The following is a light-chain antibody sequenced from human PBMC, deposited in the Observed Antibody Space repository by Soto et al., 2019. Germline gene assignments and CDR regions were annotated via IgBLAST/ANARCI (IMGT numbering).Light chain of an antibody. CDR1: QSVTSSC. V-gene: IGKV3-20*01. J-gene: IGKJ3*01. CDR3: QQCGGSPLFS. CDR2: TTS. Sequence: EIVLTQSPGTLSLSPGERATLSCTASQSVTSSCLAWYQRKPGQAPRLLIHTTSIRATDIPDRFSGSGSGTDFTLTFSRLEPEDSAVYYCQQCGGSPLFSFGPGTRVDI.